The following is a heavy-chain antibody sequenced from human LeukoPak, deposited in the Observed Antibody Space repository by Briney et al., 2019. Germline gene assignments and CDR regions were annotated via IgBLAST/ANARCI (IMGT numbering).Heavy chain of an antibody. D-gene: IGHD1-26*01. Sequence: GGSLRLSCAASGFTFSSYSMNWVRQAPGKGLEWVSSIISSSSYIYYADSVKGRFTISRDNAKNSLYLQMNSLRAEDTAVYYCARDPYSGSYGNEYYYYMDVWGKGTTVTISS. CDR1: GFTFSSYS. CDR3: ARDPYSGSYGNEYYYYMDV. J-gene: IGHJ6*03. CDR2: IISSSSYI. V-gene: IGHV3-21*01.